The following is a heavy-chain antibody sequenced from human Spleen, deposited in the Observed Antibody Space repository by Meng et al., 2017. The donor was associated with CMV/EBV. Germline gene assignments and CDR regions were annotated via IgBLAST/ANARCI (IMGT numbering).Heavy chain of an antibody. V-gene: IGHV3-11*04. CDR3: TRDVSNTGSRRRNWFDP. Sequence: GESLKISCAASGFTFSDFYMSWIRQAPGKGLEFISFITGDSNTIYYADSVKGRFTISRDNAKNSLYLQMDSLRAEDTAVYYCTRDVSNTGSRRRNWFDPWGQGTLVTVSS. CDR2: ITGDSNTI. CDR1: GFTFSDFY. J-gene: IGHJ5*02. D-gene: IGHD1-26*01.